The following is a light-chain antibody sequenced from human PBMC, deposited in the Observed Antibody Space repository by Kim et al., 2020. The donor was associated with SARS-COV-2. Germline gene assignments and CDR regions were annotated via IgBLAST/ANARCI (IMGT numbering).Light chain of an antibody. CDR1: QSVRSSY. V-gene: IGKV3-20*01. Sequence: SPGEKATLSCRASQSVRSSYLAWYQQKPGQAPRLLIYGASSRDTGIPDRFSGSGSGTDFTLTISRLEPEDFAVYYCQQYGSSPLTFGGGTKGDIK. CDR2: GAS. CDR3: QQYGSSPLT. J-gene: IGKJ4*01.